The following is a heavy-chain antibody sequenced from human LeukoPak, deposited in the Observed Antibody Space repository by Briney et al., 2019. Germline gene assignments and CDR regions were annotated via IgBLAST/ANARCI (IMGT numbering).Heavy chain of an antibody. D-gene: IGHD6-13*01. CDR3: ARHGQQLVLAAFDI. CDR2: IYYSGST. V-gene: IGHV4-39*01. J-gene: IGHJ3*02. Sequence: SETLSLTCTVSGGSISSSSYYWGWIPQPPGKGLEWIGSIYYSGSTYYNPSLKSRVTISVDTSKNQFSLKLSSVTAADTAVYYCARHGQQLVLAAFDIWGQGTMVTVSS. CDR1: GGSISSSSYY.